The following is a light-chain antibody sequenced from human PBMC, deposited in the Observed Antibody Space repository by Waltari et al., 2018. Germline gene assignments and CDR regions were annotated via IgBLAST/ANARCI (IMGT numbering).Light chain of an antibody. CDR2: GAS. CDR1: QSITKNY. V-gene: IGKV3-20*01. Sequence: IVLTQSPGPLSLSPGERAILSCRASQSITKNYLAWYQQRPGQAPRLLISGASTRATGIPDRFSGSGSGTDFTLTISRLEPEDFAVYYCQHYGTSPPFTFGPGTKVDFK. J-gene: IGKJ3*01. CDR3: QHYGTSPPFT.